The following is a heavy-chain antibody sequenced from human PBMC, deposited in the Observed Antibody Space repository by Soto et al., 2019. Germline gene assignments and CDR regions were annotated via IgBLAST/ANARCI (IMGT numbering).Heavy chain of an antibody. D-gene: IGHD3-22*01. CDR3: ARVPHYFYIIGPDGPWADY. J-gene: IGHJ4*02. CDR2: IYHSGST. Sequence: QLQLQESGSGLVKPSQTLSLTCAVSGGSISSGGYSWSWIRQPPGKGLEWIGYIYHSGSTYYNPSLKSRVTISVYRSKNQFSLKLSSVTAADTAVYYCARVPHYFYIIGPDGPWADYWGQGTLVTVSS. V-gene: IGHV4-30-2*01. CDR1: GGSISSGGYS.